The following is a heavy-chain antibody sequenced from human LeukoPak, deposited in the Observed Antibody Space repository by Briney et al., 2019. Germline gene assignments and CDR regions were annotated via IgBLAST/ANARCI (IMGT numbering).Heavy chain of an antibody. Sequence: SETLSLTCAVYGGSFSGYYWSWIRQPPGKGLEWIGEINHSGSTNYNPSLKSRVTISVDTSKNQFSLKLSSVTAVDTAVYYCARGTRAAAIRNYYYYGMDVWGQGTTVTVSS. D-gene: IGHD2-2*02. J-gene: IGHJ6*02. CDR3: ARGTRAAAIRNYYYYGMDV. CDR1: GGSFSGYY. CDR2: INHSGST. V-gene: IGHV4-34*01.